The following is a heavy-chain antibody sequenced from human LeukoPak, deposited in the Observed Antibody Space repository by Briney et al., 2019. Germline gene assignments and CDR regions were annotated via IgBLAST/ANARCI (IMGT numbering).Heavy chain of an antibody. D-gene: IGHD5/OR15-5a*01. CDR2: FDPEDGET. J-gene: IGHJ6*03. V-gene: IGHV1-24*01. CDR1: GYTLTELS. CDR3: VAWVSGDYYYYYMDV. Sequence: ASVKLSCKVSGYTLTELSMHWVRQAPGKGLEWMGGFDPEDGETIYAQKFQGRVTMTEDTSTDTAYMELSSLRSEDTAVYYCVAWVSGDYYYYYMDVWGKGTTVTVSS.